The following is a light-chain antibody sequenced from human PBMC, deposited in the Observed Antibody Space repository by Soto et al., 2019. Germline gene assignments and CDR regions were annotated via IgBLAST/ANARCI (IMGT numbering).Light chain of an antibody. V-gene: IGKV3-20*01. CDR2: GAS. J-gene: IGKJ1*01. Sequence: EIVLTQSPGTLSLSPGERATLSCRASQSVSSSYLAWYQQKPGQAPRLLIYGASSRATGIADRFSGSGSGTDFTLTISRLEPEDFAVYYCQQYGRSPVTFGQGTKVEIK. CDR1: QSVSSSY. CDR3: QQYGRSPVT.